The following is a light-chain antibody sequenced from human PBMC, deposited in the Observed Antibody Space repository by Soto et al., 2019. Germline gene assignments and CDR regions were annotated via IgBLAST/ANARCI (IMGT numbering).Light chain of an antibody. CDR2: GAS. CDR3: KQYNKGPLIP. CDR1: QSLSNN. V-gene: IGKV3D-15*01. Sequence: EIVLTQSPCTLPLSPEEGATLTCTASQSLSNNIYLAWYQQKPGQAPRLLIYGASSRATGIPNRLSGSGSGTEFTLTIRSLQSEDFAVYYCKQYNKGPLIPFGQGTRLEI. J-gene: IGKJ5*01.